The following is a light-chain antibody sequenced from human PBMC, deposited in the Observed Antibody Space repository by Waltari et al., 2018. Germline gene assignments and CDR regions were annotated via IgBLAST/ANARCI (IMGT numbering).Light chain of an antibody. CDR2: KDT. V-gene: IGLV3-25*03. Sequence: SFELTQPPSLSVSPGQTARITRSGDALSKQYAHWHQHRPLLAAVLVIYKDTERPSGIPERFSGSSSGTTVTLTISGVQAEDEADYYCQSADSSGSVVFGGGTKLTVL. J-gene: IGLJ2*01. CDR3: QSADSSGSVV. CDR1: ALSKQY.